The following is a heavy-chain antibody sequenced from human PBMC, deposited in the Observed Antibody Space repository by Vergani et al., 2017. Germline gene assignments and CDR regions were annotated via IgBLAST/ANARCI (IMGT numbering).Heavy chain of an antibody. CDR3: ARAICIETCYMSNWLYS. D-gene: IGHD3-9*01. Sequence: DVHLAESGGGFFQPGGSLRLSCSASGFSFNRYWMHWVRQVPGKGLLGVSRIKSDGSITAYADSVKGRFTISRDNAQNTLYLQMNSLRVEDTGVYYCARAICIETCYMSNWLYSWGQGTLVTVSS. CDR1: GFSFNRYW. J-gene: IGHJ5*01. V-gene: IGHV3-74*03. CDR2: IKSDGSIT.